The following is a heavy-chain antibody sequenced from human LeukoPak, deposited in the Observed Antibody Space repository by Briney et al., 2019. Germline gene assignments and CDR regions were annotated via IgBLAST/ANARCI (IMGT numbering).Heavy chain of an antibody. J-gene: IGHJ4*02. V-gene: IGHV3-23*01. CDR1: GFTFSSYA. CDR3: AKDDRNTGITMIVVVINPIFDY. CDR2: ISGGSGST. Sequence: GGSLRLSCAASGFTFSSYAMSWVRQAPGKGLAWVSTISGGSGSTYCADSVKGRFTISRDNSKNTLYLQINSLRDEDTAVYYCAKDDRNTGITMIVVVINPIFDYWGQGTLVTVSS. D-gene: IGHD3-22*01.